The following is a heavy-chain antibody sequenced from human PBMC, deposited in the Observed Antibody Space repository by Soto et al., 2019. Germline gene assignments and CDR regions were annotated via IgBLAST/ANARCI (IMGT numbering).Heavy chain of an antibody. CDR2: IIPMYGTV. J-gene: IGHJ5*02. Sequence: GASVKVSCKASGGTFNNYVISWVRQAPGQGPEWMGGIIPMYGTVNYAQKFQDRVTITADTSTSTAYMELSSLRSEDTAVYYCARDLGGCSGGSCRYNWFDPWGQGTLVTVSS. V-gene: IGHV1-69*06. CDR3: ARDLGGCSGGSCRYNWFDP. D-gene: IGHD2-15*01. CDR1: GGTFNNYV.